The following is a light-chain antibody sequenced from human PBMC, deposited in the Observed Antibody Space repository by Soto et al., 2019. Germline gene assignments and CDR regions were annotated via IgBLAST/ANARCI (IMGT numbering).Light chain of an antibody. CDR3: MQATQSSWT. Sequence: SVMTQTPISSPVTPGQAAPISCRPTQSLLHNDGNTYLSWFQQSPGQPPRLLIYKVSDRFSGVPDRFSGSGAGTDFTLTISRVEAEDVGVYYCMQATQSSWTFGQGTKVDIK. V-gene: IGKV2-24*01. CDR1: QSLLHNDGNTY. J-gene: IGKJ1*01. CDR2: KVS.